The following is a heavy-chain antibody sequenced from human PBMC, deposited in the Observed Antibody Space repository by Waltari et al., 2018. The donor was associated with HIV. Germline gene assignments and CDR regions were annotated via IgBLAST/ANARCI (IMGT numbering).Heavy chain of an antibody. V-gene: IGHV3-30*04. CDR3: ARLLEYLLGQPRGLDV. Sequence: QVQVVESGGGVVPPGRSLRLSCAASGFSFSRYSMHWVRQAPGKGLACVAVISYDGSKKYYADSVEGRFTISRDNSENTLYLQMSSLRPEDTAVYYCARLLEYLLGQPRGLDVWGQGTTVTVSS. J-gene: IGHJ6*02. D-gene: IGHD3-3*01. CDR1: GFSFSRYS. CDR2: ISYDGSKK.